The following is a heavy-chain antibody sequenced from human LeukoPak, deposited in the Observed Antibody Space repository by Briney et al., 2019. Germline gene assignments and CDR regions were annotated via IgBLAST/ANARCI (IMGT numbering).Heavy chain of an antibody. Sequence: PGGSLRLSCAASGFTFSSYSMNWVRQAPGKGLEWVSSISSSSSYIYYADSVKGRFTISRDNAKNSLYLQMNSLRAEDTAVYYCARSQWLVPSLDYWGQGTLVTVSS. CDR2: ISSSSSYI. V-gene: IGHV3-21*01. D-gene: IGHD6-19*01. J-gene: IGHJ4*02. CDR3: ARSQWLVPSLDY. CDR1: GFTFSSYS.